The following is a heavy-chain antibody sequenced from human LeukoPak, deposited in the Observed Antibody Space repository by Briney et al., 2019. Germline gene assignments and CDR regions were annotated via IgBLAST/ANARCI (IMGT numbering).Heavy chain of an antibody. CDR3: ARDLGDY. D-gene: IGHD7-27*01. V-gene: IGHV3-7*01. Sequence: GGSLRLSCAVSGFTFSNYWMSWVRQASGKGLEWVANIKEDGSEKYYVDSVKGRFTISRDNAKNSLFLQMNSLRAEDTAVYYCARDLGDYWGQGNLVTVSS. CDR1: GFTFSNYW. J-gene: IGHJ4*02. CDR2: IKEDGSEK.